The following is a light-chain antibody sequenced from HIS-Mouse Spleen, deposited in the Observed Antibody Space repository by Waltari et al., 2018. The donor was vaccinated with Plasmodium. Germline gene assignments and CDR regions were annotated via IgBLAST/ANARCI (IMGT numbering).Light chain of an antibody. CDR3: QQYNNWPPT. J-gene: IGKJ1*01. CDR2: GAS. V-gene: IGKV3-15*01. Sequence: EIVMTQSPATLSMSPGERATLSCRASQRVSSNLAWYQQKPGQAPRLLIYGASTRATGIPARFSGSVSGTEFTLTISSMQSEDFAVYYCQQYNNWPPTFGQGTKVEIK. CDR1: QRVSSN.